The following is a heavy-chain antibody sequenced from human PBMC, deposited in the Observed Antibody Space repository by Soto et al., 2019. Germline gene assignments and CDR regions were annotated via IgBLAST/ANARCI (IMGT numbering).Heavy chain of an antibody. V-gene: IGHV4-59*01. D-gene: IGHD3-10*01. CDR1: GGSISSYY. J-gene: IGHJ4*02. CDR2: IYYSGST. CDR3: VRSTPSGWFGELLEKECPFDY. Sequence: PSETLSLTCTVSGGSISSYYWSWIRQPPGKGLEWIGYIYYSGSTNYNPSLKSRVTISVDTSKNQFSLKLSSVTAADTAVYYCVRSTPSGWFGELLEKECPFDYWGQGTLVTVSS.